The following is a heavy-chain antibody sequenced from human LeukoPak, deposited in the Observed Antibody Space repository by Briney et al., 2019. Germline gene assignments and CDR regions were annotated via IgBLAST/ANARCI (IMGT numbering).Heavy chain of an antibody. J-gene: IGHJ4*02. CDR1: GYTFTSYA. V-gene: IGHV1-3*03. Sequence: ASVKVSCKASGYTFTSYAMHWVCQAPGQRLEWMGWINAGNGNTKYSQEFQGRVTITRDTSASTAYMELSSLRSEDMAVYYCARDRTYYYDSSGYEHLYDYWGQGTLVTVSS. D-gene: IGHD3-22*01. CDR2: INAGNGNT. CDR3: ARDRTYYYDSSGYEHLYDY.